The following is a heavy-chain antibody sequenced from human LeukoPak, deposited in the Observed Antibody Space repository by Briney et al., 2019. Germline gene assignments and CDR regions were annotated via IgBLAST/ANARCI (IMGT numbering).Heavy chain of an antibody. CDR2: IYYSGST. CDR3: ARGNSADYDYVWGSYRPLFDY. J-gene: IGHJ4*02. Sequence: PSETPSLTCTVSGGSISSYYWNWIRQPPGKGLEWIGYIYYSGSTNYNPSLKSRVTISVDTSKNQFSLKLSSVTAADTAVYFCARGNSADYDYVWGSYRPLFDYWGQGTLVTVSS. V-gene: IGHV4-59*01. D-gene: IGHD3-16*02. CDR1: GGSISSYY.